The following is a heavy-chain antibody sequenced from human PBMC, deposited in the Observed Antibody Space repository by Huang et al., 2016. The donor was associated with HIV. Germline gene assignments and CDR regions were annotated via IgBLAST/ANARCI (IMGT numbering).Heavy chain of an antibody. CDR1: DGSISSSSYY. V-gene: IGHV4-39*01. CDR3: AAMVRGVISYFDY. CDR2: CFYDGTT. Sequence: QLQLQESGPGLVKPSETLSLTCTVSDGSISSSSYYWGWIRQPPGKGLEGIATCFYDGTTYYNPSLKRRVTISVDTSKNQFSLNLSSVTAADTAVYYCAAMVRGVISYFDYWGQGTLVTVSS. D-gene: IGHD3-10*01. J-gene: IGHJ4*02.